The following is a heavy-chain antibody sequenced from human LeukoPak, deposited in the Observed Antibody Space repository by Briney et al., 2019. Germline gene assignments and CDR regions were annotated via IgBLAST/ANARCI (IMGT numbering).Heavy chain of an antibody. CDR1: GGSISVNSYY. D-gene: IGHD5-18*01. J-gene: IGHJ4*02. V-gene: IGHV4-39*01. CDR3: ARLGQHTAVDY. Sequence: SETLSLTCTVSGGSISVNSYYWGWIRQPPGKGLEWIGSIYYSIYYSGSTYYNPSPKSRVTISVDTSKNQFSLKLSSVTAADTAVYYCARLGQHTAVDYWGQGTLVTVSS. CDR2: IYYSIYYSGST.